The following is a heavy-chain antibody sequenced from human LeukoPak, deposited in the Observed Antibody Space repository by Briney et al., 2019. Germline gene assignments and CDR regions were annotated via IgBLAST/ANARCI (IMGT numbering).Heavy chain of an antibody. J-gene: IGHJ6*03. CDR1: GYTLTGDY. CDR3: ARGNYHPAVYYYYMDV. CDR2: INPNSGGK. D-gene: IGHD5-24*01. V-gene: IGHV1-2*02. Sequence: GASVKVSCKISGYTLTGDYRYWVRQAPGQGLEWMGWINPNSGGKNYAQKFQGRFTMTRDTSISTAYMELSRLRSDATVVYYCARGNYHPAVYYYYMDVWGKGTTVTVSS.